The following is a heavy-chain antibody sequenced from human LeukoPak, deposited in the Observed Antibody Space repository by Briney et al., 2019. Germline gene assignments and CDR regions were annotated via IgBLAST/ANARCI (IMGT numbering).Heavy chain of an antibody. CDR2: ISGSGGST. D-gene: IGHD3-16*02. CDR1: GFTFSSYA. V-gene: IGHV3-23*01. Sequence: SGGSLRLSCAASGFTFSSYAMSWVRQAPGKGLEWVSAISGSGGSTYYADSVKGRFTISRDSSKNTLYLQMNSLRAEDTAVYYCAKDQNDYVWGSYRFHFGYWGQGTLVTVSS. CDR3: AKDQNDYVWGSYRFHFGY. J-gene: IGHJ4*02.